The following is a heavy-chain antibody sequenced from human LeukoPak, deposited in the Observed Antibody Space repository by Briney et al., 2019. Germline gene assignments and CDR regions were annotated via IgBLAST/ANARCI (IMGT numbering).Heavy chain of an antibody. CDR3: ARGLDFNHCSSTSCSASDY. CDR2: ITGGGGST. V-gene: IGHV3-23*01. D-gene: IGHD2-2*01. Sequence: QSGGSLRLSCAASGFTFSSYAMSWIRQAPGEGLEWVSAITGGGGSTYHAESVKGRFTISRDSSQNTLYLQMNSLRAEDTAVYYCARGLDFNHCSSTSCSASDYWGQGTLVTVSS. CDR1: GFTFSSYA. J-gene: IGHJ4*02.